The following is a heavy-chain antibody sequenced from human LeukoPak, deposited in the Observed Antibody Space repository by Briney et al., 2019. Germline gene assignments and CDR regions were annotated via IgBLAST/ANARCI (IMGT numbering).Heavy chain of an antibody. CDR2: ITPNSGAT. J-gene: IGHJ4*02. Sequence: GASVTVYRKASGYTFTGYYMHWMRKAPGHALEWLNWITPNSGATNYAQKFQGRVTMTRDTSISTAYMELSRLRSDDTAVYYCARGEDGYNFDYWGQGTLVTVSS. D-gene: IGHD5-24*01. CDR1: GYTFTGYY. CDR3: ARGEDGYNFDY. V-gene: IGHV1-2*02.